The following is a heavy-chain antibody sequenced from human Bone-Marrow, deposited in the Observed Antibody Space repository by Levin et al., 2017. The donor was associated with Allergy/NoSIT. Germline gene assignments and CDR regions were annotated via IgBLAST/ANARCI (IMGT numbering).Heavy chain of an antibody. V-gene: IGHV4-39*01. Sequence: SQTLSLTCTVSGASISSSNYYWAWIRQPPGKGLECIGTIYYSGITYYNPSLKSRVTISVDTSKNQFSLKLSVVTAAESSVDYSVAMIGSVYCYCDLWSRGTLSTVSS. CDR2: IYYSGIT. CDR3: VAMIGSVYCYCDL. CDR1: GASISSSNYY. J-gene: IGHJ2*01. D-gene: IGHD3-22*01.